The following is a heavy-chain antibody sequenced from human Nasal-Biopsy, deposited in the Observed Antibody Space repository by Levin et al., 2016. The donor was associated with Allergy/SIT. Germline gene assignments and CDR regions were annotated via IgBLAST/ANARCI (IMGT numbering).Heavy chain of an antibody. J-gene: IGHJ3*01. V-gene: IGHV3-23*01. D-gene: IGHD2-8*01. CDR3: AKDPNGDYFGAFDS. CDR2: VSGSGGRT. CDR1: GIIFSNYV. Sequence: GESLKISCAASGIIFSNYVVTWVRQAPGRGLEWVSSVSGSGGRTSYADSVKGRFTISRDNSKNTVFLQMDSLRAEDTAVYYCAKDPNGDYFGAFDSWGQGTMVTVSS.